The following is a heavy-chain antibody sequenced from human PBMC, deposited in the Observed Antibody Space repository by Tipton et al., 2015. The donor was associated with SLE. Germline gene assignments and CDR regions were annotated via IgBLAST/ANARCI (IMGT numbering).Heavy chain of an antibody. J-gene: IGHJ4*02. CDR1: GGSISSFY. CDR2: IYHTGST. CDR3: ARHYGGGSLAF. D-gene: IGHD3-16*01. V-gene: IGHV4-59*08. Sequence: TLSLTCTVSGGSISSFYWSWIRQPPGEGLEWIGHIYHTGSTNYNPSLKSRVTISVDTSKNHFSLKLSSVTAADTAIYYCARHYGGGSLAFWGQGTLVTVSS.